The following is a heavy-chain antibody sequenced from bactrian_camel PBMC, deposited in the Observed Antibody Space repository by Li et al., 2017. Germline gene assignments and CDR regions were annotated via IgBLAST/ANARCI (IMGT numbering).Heavy chain of an antibody. V-gene: IGHV3S40*01. CDR1: GFTFSSKV. CDR3: ATLELEPKTY. CDR2: IKQDGSTT. Sequence: VQLVESGGGLVQPGGSLRLSCSASGFTFSSKVMIWARQAPGKGLEWVSTIKQDGSTTYYADSVKGRFTISRDNAENTVYLQMNVLKSEDTALYYCATLELEPKTYWGQRTQVTVS. J-gene: IGHJ4*01.